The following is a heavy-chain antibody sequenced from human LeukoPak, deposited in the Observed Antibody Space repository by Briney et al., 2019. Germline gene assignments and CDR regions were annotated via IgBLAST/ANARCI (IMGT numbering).Heavy chain of an antibody. V-gene: IGHV1-8*01. CDR3: VRGGYSYGYGLLGY. D-gene: IGHD5-18*01. CDR2: MNPNSGNT. J-gene: IGHJ4*02. CDR1: GYTFTSYD. Sequence: ASVKVSCKASGYTFTSYDINWVRQATGQGLEWMGWMNPNSGNTGYAQKFQGRVTMTRNTSISTAYMELSSLRSEDTAVYYCVRGGYSYGYGLLGYWGQGTLVTVSS.